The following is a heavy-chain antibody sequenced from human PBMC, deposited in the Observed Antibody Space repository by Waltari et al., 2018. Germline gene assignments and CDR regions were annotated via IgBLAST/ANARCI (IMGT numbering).Heavy chain of an antibody. D-gene: IGHD3-9*01. J-gene: IGHJ5*02. V-gene: IGHV4-39*01. CDR1: GGSFRSESSY. CDR2: ISYSGST. CDR3: ARLSYHIVTGYGWFDP. Sequence: QLQLQESGPGLVKPSETLSLTCTVSGGSFRSESSYWSWIRQPPGKGVEWIGIISYSGSTYYNPSLKSRVTISVDTSKNQFSLKLSSVTAADTAVYYCARLSYHIVTGYGWFDPWGLGTLVTVSS.